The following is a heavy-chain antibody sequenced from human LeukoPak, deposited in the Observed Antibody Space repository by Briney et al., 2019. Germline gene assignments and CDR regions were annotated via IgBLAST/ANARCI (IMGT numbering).Heavy chain of an antibody. CDR2: IYYSGSA. Sequence: SETLSLTCTVSVGSISSSSYYWGRIRQPPGKGLEWIGSIYYSGSAYYNPSLKSRVTISVDTSKNQFSLKLSSVTAADTAVYYCARGPFYSNYGYYYYYMDVWGKGTTVTVSS. CDR1: VGSISSSSYY. D-gene: IGHD4-11*01. J-gene: IGHJ6*03. V-gene: IGHV4-39*07. CDR3: ARGPFYSNYGYYYYYMDV.